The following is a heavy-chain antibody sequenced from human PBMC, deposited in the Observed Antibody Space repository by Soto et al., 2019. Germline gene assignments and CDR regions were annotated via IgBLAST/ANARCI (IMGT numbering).Heavy chain of an antibody. J-gene: IGHJ5*02. CDR3: ARDTVSSGTNAVDHNCFDP. CDR2: IWYDGSNK. Sequence: GGSLRLSCAASGFTFSSYGMHWVRQAPGKGLEWVAVIWYDGSNKYYADSVKGRFTISRDNSKNTLYLQMNSLRAEDTAVYYCARDTVSSGTNAVDHNCFDPWGQGTLVTVSS. D-gene: IGHD6-13*01. CDR1: GFTFSSYG. V-gene: IGHV3-33*01.